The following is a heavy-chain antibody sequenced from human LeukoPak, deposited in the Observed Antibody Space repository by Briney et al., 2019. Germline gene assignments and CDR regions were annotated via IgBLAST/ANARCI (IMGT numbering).Heavy chain of an antibody. CDR1: GYTFTGYY. J-gene: IGHJ4*02. D-gene: IGHD6-13*01. Sequence: GASLKVSCKASGYTFTGYYMHWVRQAPGQGLEWMGRINPNSGGTYYASKFQGGVTITRDTSISTAYMELSRLISDDTAVYYCARYSSSWYGGYDYWGQGTLVTVSS. V-gene: IGHV1-2*06. CDR2: INPNSGGT. CDR3: ARYSSSWYGGYDY.